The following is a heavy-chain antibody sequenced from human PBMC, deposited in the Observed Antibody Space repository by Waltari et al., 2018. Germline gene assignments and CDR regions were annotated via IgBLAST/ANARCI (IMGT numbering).Heavy chain of an antibody. V-gene: IGHV4-61*02. D-gene: IGHD6-13*01. J-gene: IGHJ4*02. CDR3: AIGSEGQQLGY. CDR2: SYTSGST. CDR1: GGSISSGSYY. Sequence: QVQLQESGPGLVKPSQTLSLTCTVSGGSISSGSYYWSWIRQPAGKGLEWIGRSYTSGSTNDNPSLKSRVTISVDTSKTQFSLKLSSVTAADTAVYYCAIGSEGQQLGYWGQGTLVTVSS.